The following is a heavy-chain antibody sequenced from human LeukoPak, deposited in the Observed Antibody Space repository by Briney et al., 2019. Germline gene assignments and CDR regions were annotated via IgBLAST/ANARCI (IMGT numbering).Heavy chain of an antibody. CDR3: ARVPWFGESGLDY. V-gene: IGHV4-59*01. CDR2: IYYSGST. CDR1: GGSISSYY. D-gene: IGHD3-10*01. J-gene: IGHJ4*02. Sequence: SETLSLTCTVSGGSISSYYWSWIRQPPGKGLEWIGYIYYSGSTNYNPSLKSRVTISVDTSKNQFSLKLSSVTAADTAVYYCARVPWFGESGLDYWGQGTLVTVSS.